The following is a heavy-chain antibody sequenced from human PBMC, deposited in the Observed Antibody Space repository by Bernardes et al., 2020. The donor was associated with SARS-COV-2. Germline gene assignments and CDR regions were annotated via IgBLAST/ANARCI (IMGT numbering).Heavy chain of an antibody. CDR2: IKGDGSTT. J-gene: IGHJ4*02. Sequence: GGSLRLSCVGSGFAFNDYWMHWVRQAPGEGLVWVSRIKGDGSTTVYADSVKGRFTISRDNSKSTSYLQMNSLRVEDTAVYYCARDPEGGSDYWGQGTLVTVSS. CDR1: GFAFNDYW. D-gene: IGHD3-16*01. CDR3: ARDPEGGSDY. V-gene: IGHV3-74*01.